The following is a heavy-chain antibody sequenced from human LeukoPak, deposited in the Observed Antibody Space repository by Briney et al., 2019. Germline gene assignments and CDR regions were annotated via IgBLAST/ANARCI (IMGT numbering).Heavy chain of an antibody. V-gene: IGHV4-61*09. CDR3: ARRNYGSGSTHY. CDR1: GGSISSGSYY. D-gene: IGHD3-10*01. CDR2: IYTSGST. Sequence: SETLSLTCTVSGGSISSGSYYWSWIRQPAGKGLEWIGHIYTSGSTNYNPSLKSRVTISVDTSKNQFSLKLSSVTAADTAVYYCARRNYGSGSTHYWGQGTLVTVSS. J-gene: IGHJ4*02.